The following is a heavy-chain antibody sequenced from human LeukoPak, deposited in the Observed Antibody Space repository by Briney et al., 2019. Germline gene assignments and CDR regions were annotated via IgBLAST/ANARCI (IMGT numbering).Heavy chain of an antibody. Sequence: SGPTLVKPTQTLTLTCTFSGFSLSTRGVGVGWIRQPPGKALEWLSLIYWDDDKRYSPSLKSRLTITKDTSKNQVVLTMTTMDPVDTATYYCAHTRTQLLWFTTNSKYNWFDPWGQGTLVTVSS. CDR1: GFSLSTRGVG. V-gene: IGHV2-5*02. D-gene: IGHD3-10*01. CDR2: IYWDDDK. CDR3: AHTRTQLLWFTTNSKYNWFDP. J-gene: IGHJ5*02.